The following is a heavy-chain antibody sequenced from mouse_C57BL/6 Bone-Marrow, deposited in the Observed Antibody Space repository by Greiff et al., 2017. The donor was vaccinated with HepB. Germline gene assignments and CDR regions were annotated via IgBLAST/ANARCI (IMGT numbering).Heavy chain of an antibody. Sequence: VQLQQSGPELVKPGASVKISCKASGYSFTGYYMNWVKQSPEKSLEWIGEINPSTGGTTYNQKFKAKATLTVDKSSSTAYMQLKSLTSEDSAVYYCAREEYYSNYEFAYWGQGTLVTVSA. CDR2: INPSTGGT. J-gene: IGHJ3*01. D-gene: IGHD2-5*01. V-gene: IGHV1-42*01. CDR3: AREEYYSNYEFAY. CDR1: GYSFTGYY.